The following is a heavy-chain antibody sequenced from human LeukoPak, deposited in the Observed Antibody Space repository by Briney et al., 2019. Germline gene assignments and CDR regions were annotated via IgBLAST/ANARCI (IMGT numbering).Heavy chain of an antibody. V-gene: IGHV3-30*04. CDR2: ISYDGTNK. CDR3: ARDPEHYGSGSYLDY. CDR1: GFTFSSYA. Sequence: PAKSLRLSCAASGFTFSSYAINWARQAPGKGLEWVAVISYDGTNKNYADSVKGRFTISRDSSKNTVYLEMNSLRGEDTAVYYCARDPEHYGSGSYLDYWGQGSLVTVSS. J-gene: IGHJ4*02. D-gene: IGHD3-10*01.